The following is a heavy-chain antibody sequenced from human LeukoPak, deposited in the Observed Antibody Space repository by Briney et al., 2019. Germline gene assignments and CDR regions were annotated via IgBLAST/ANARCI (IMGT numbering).Heavy chain of an antibody. J-gene: IGHJ5*02. CDR3: ARGPQGRDGYRRDNWFDP. Sequence: PSETLSLTCAVYGGSFSGYYWSWIRQPPGKGLEWIGEINHSGSTNYNPSLKSRVTISVDTSKNQFSLKLSSVTAADTAVYYCARGPQGRDGYRRDNWFDPWGQGTLVTVSS. V-gene: IGHV4-34*01. CDR2: INHSGST. D-gene: IGHD5-12*01. CDR1: GGSFSGYY.